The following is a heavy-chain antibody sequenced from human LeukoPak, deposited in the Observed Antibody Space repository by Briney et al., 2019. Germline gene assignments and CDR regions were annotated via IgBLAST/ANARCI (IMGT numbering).Heavy chain of an antibody. V-gene: IGHV1-2*04. D-gene: IGHD3-16*01. Sequence: ASVKVSCKASGYTFTGYYMHWVRQAPGQGLEWMGWINPNSGGTNYAQKFQGWVTMTRDTSISTAYMELSRLRSDDTAVYYCAREVVRVGDFGVPDDAFDIWGQGAMVTVSS. CDR1: GYTFTGYY. CDR2: INPNSGGT. J-gene: IGHJ3*02. CDR3: AREVVRVGDFGVPDDAFDI.